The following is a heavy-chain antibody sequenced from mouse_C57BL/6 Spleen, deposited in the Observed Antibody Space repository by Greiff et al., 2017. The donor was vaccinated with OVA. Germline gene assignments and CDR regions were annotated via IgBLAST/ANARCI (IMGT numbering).Heavy chain of an antibody. D-gene: IGHD1-1*02. V-gene: IGHV5-4*01. CDR2: ISDGGSYN. CDR3: ARDGTLYDFDY. Sequence: EVKLVESGGGLVKPGGSLKLSCAASGFTFSSYALSWFRQTPEKRLEWVATISDGGSYNYYPDNVKGRFTISRDNAKNNQYLQMSHLKSENTAMYYGARDGTLYDFDYWGKGTTLTVSS. CDR1: GFTFSSYA. J-gene: IGHJ2*01.